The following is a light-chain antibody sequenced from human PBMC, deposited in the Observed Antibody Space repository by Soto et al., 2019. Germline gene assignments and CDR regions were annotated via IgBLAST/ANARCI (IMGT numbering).Light chain of an antibody. CDR3: QTWGTGIVV. CDR1: SGHSSYA. V-gene: IGLV4-69*01. CDR2: LNSDGSH. Sequence: QPVLTQSPSASASLGASVKLTCTLSSGHSSYAIAWHQQQPEQGPRYLMKLNSDGSHSKGDGIPDRFSGSSSGAERYLTIASLQSEDEADYCCQTWGTGIVVFGGGTKLTVL. J-gene: IGLJ2*01.